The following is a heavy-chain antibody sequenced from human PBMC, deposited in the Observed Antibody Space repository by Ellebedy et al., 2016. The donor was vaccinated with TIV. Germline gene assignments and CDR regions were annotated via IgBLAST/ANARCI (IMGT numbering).Heavy chain of an antibody. D-gene: IGHD1-7*01. CDR3: VNDGNYASFEN. CDR1: GITFITYG. J-gene: IGHJ4*02. CDR2: IQFGGTNK. Sequence: GESLKISCAVSGITFITYGMHWVRQAPGKGLEWLAFIQFGGTNKNYADSVKGRFTISRDTSKNMLYLQMHSLITEDTALYYCVNDGNYASFENWGQGALVTVSS. V-gene: IGHV3-30*02.